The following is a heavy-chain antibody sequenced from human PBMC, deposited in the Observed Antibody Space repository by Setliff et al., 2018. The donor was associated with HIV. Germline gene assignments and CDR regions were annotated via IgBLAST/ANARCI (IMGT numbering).Heavy chain of an antibody. J-gene: IGHJ4*01. D-gene: IGHD7-27*01. Sequence: GSLRLSCAASGFTFTDYWMHWVRQVPGQGLVWVSRINVDGSSISYADSVKGRFTISRDNSKNTLFLQMDSLRAEDTALYYCARLGTARSFDIWGLGTLVTVSS. V-gene: IGHV3-74*01. CDR3: ARLGTARSFDI. CDR1: GFTFTDYW. CDR2: INVDGSSI.